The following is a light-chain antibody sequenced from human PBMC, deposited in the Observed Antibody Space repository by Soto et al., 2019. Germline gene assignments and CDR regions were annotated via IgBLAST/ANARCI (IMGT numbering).Light chain of an antibody. CDR1: SRDVGAYDY. Sequence: QSGHPHPAAVSWSPGRSITIACTGTSRDVGAYDYVSWYLQYPDKAPQLLIYYVDHRPSGVSSRFSGSKSGNTASLTISGLQAEDEGDYYCCSYADGSIYFFGTGTKVTAL. CDR2: YVD. J-gene: IGLJ1*01. CDR3: CSYADGSIYF. V-gene: IGLV2-14*03.